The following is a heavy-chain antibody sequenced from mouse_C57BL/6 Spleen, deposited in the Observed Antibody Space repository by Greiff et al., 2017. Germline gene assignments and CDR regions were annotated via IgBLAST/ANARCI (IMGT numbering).Heavy chain of an antibody. D-gene: IGHD1-1*01. V-gene: IGHV1-7*01. J-gene: IGHJ1*03. CDR1: GYTFTSYW. CDR3: ARDYYGSSYEWYFDV. CDR2: INPSSGYT. Sequence: QVQLKESGAELAKPGASVKLSCKASGYTFTSYWMHWVKQRPGQGLEWIGYINPSSGYTKYNQKFKDKATLTADKSSSTAYMQLSSLTYEDSAVXYCARDYYGSSYEWYFDVWGTGTTVTVSS.